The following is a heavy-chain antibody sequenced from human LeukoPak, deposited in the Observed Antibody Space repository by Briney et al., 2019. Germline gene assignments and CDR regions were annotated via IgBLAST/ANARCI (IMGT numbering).Heavy chain of an antibody. J-gene: IGHJ4*02. Sequence: ASVKVSCKASGYIFTGYHMQWVRQAPGQGLEWMGWINPNSGGTNYAQKFQGRVTMTRDTPISTAYMDLTRLRSDDTAVYYCARDYGSGWALDYWGQGTVVTVSS. D-gene: IGHD6-19*01. V-gene: IGHV1-2*02. CDR1: GYIFTGYH. CDR3: ARDYGSGWALDY. CDR2: INPNSGGT.